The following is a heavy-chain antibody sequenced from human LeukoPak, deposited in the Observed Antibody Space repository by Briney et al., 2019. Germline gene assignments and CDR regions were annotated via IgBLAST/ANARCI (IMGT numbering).Heavy chain of an antibody. V-gene: IGHV3-30*18. D-gene: IGHD6-19*01. CDR2: ISYDGSNK. CDR3: AKDGVAVAGTVGAFDI. J-gene: IGHJ3*02. CDR1: GFTFSSYG. Sequence: GSLRLSCAASGFTFSSYGMHWVRQAPGKGLEWVAVISYDGSNKYYADSVKGRFTISRDNSKNTLYLQMNSLRAEDTAVYYCAKDGVAVAGTVGAFDIWGQGTMVTVSS.